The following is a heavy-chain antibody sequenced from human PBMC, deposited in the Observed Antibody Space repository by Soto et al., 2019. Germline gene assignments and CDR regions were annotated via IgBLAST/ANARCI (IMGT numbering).Heavy chain of an antibody. CDR2: IYYSGST. D-gene: IGHD6-19*01. Sequence: QVQLQESGPGLVKPSETLSLTCTVSGGPISSYYWSWIRQPPGKGLEWIGYIYYSGSTNYNPSLKSRVTISVDTSKNQFSLKLSSVTAADTAVYYCATYSGYSSGWYARDYWGQGTLVTVSS. CDR3: ATYSGYSSGWYARDY. J-gene: IGHJ4*02. CDR1: GGPISSYY. V-gene: IGHV4-59*01.